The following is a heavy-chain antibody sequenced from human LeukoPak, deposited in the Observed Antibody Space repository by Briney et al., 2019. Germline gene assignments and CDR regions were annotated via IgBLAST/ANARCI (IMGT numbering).Heavy chain of an antibody. CDR1: GGSISSGDYY. V-gene: IGHV4-30-4*01. J-gene: IGHJ4*02. CDR3: ARVGPVGDGYKPEDY. D-gene: IGHD5-24*01. Sequence: SETPSLTCTVSGGSISSGDYYWSWIRQPPGKGLEWIGYIYYSGSTYYNPSLKSRVTISVDTSKNQFSLKLSSVTAADTAVYYCARVGPVGDGYKPEDYWGQGTLVTVSS. CDR2: IYYSGST.